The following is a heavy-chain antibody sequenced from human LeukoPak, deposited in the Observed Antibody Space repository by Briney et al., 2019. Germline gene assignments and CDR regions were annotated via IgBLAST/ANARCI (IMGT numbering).Heavy chain of an antibody. CDR2: INPNSGGT. J-gene: IGHJ4*02. Sequence: ASVTVSCKASGYTFTGYYMHWVRQAPGQGLEWMGWINPNSGGTNYAQKFQGRVTMTRDTSISTAYMELSRLRSDDTAVYYCARDSWQWLGGDYFDYWGQGTLVTVSS. CDR3: ARDSWQWLGGDYFDY. D-gene: IGHD6-19*01. V-gene: IGHV1-2*02. CDR1: GYTFTGYY.